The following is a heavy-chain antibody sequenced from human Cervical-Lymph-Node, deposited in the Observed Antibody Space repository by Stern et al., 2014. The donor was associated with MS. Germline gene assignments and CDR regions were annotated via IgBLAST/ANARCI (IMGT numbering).Heavy chain of an antibody. CDR3: AAYCGDGCYPIYYYAMDV. CDR2: IIPVFGTA. J-gene: IGHJ6*02. CDR1: GGTFNNYI. Sequence: QMQLVQSGAEVKKPGSSVKVSCKASGGTFNNYIFIWVRQAPGQGLEWMGGIIPVFGTANYAQKFQGRVTITADDFTTTAYMELSSLRSDDTAVYYCAAYCGDGCYPIYYYAMDVWGQGTTVTVSS. V-gene: IGHV1-69*01. D-gene: IGHD2-21*02.